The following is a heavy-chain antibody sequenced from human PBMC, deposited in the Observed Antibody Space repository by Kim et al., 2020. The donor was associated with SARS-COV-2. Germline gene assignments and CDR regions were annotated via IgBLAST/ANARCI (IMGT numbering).Heavy chain of an antibody. J-gene: IGHJ6*03. D-gene: IGHD2-2*03. Sequence: SETLSLTCTVSGGSISSSNHYWSWIRQHPQKGLEWIGYINYSGITSYNPSLKSRLNISIDTSKNQFSLSLTSVTATDMALYYCARGAAGLDVFYYYYLDVSGTGATVTVSS. CDR1: GGSISSSNHY. V-gene: IGHV4-31*03. CDR3: ARGAAGLDVFYYYYLDV. CDR2: INYSGIT.